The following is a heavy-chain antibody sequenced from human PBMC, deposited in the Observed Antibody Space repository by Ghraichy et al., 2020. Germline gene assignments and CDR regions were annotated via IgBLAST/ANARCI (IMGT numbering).Heavy chain of an antibody. D-gene: IGHD6-6*01. CDR3: VRNYRGSSVSD. Sequence: GGSLRLSCAASGFTFSSDWMRWARQAPGKGLEWVATIKQDGSEKYYVDSVKGRFTISRDNAKNSLYLQMNSLTAEDTAVYYCVRNYRGSSVSDWGQGTLVTVSS. J-gene: IGHJ4*02. V-gene: IGHV3-7*01. CDR2: IKQDGSEK. CDR1: GFTFSSDW.